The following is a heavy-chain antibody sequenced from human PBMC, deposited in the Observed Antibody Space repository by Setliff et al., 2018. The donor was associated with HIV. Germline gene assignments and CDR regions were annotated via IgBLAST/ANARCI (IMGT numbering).Heavy chain of an antibody. CDR2: IYYSGST. V-gene: IGHV4-39*01. CDR3: ARPWIAAAGEDY. Sequence: SETLSLTCTVSGGSISSSSYYWGWIRQPPGKGLEWIGSIYYSGSTYYNPSLKSRVTISVDTSKNQFSLKLSSVTAADTAVYYCARPWIAAAGEDYWGQGTQVTVSS. J-gene: IGHJ4*02. D-gene: IGHD6-13*01. CDR1: GGSISSSSYY.